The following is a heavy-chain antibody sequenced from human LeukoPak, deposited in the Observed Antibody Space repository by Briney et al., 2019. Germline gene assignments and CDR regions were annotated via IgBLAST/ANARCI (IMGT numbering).Heavy chain of an antibody. Sequence: PGGSLRLSCAASGFTFSSYAMHWVRQAPGKGLEWVAVISYDGSNKYHADSVKGRFTISRDNSKNTLYLQMNSLRAEDTAVYYCAKAGGSYSSSWYLGYWGQGTLVTVSS. CDR3: AKAGGSYSSSWYLGY. J-gene: IGHJ4*02. CDR2: ISYDGSNK. D-gene: IGHD6-13*01. CDR1: GFTFSSYA. V-gene: IGHV3-30-3*01.